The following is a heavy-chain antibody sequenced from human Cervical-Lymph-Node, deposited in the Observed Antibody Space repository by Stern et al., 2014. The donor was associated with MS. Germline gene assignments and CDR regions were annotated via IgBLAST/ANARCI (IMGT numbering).Heavy chain of an antibody. D-gene: IGHD3-22*01. CDR3: ARVDYDSSGYPFDY. CDR1: GFTFSSYG. CDR2: IWYDGSNK. V-gene: IGHV3-33*01. J-gene: IGHJ4*02. Sequence: VQLVESGGGVVQPGRSLRLSCAASGFTFSSYGMHWVRQAPGKGREWVAVIWYDGSNKYYADSVKGRFTISRDNSKNTLYLQMNSLRAEDTAVYYCARVDYDSSGYPFDYWGQGTLVTVSS.